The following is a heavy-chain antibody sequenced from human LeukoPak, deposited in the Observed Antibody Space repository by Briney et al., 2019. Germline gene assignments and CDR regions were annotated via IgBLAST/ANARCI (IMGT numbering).Heavy chain of an antibody. CDR3: ARSSSWTPGPFDY. V-gene: IGHV1-69*06. D-gene: IGHD6-13*01. CDR2: IIPIFGTA. CDR1: GGTFSSYA. Sequence: GASVKVSCKASGGTFSSYAISWVRQAPGQGLEWMGGIIPIFGTANYAQKFQGRVTITADKSTSTAYMELSSLRSEDTAVYYCARSSSWTPGPFDYWGQGTLVTVSS. J-gene: IGHJ4*02.